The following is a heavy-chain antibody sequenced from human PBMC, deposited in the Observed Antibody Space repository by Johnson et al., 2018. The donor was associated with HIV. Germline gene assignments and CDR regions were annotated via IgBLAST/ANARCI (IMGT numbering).Heavy chain of an antibody. V-gene: IGHV3-9*01. CDR1: GFTFDDYA. J-gene: IGHJ3*02. CDR2: ISWNRGDF. Sequence: VQLVESGGGMVQPGGSLRLSCAASGFTFDDYAMHWVRQTPGKGLEWVSGISWNRGDFAYADSVKGRFTISRDNSKNTLYLQMNSLRVDDTALYYWARDGESQQLPLGDAFDMWGLGTLVTVSS. D-gene: IGHD6-13*01. CDR3: ARDGESQQLPLGDAFDM.